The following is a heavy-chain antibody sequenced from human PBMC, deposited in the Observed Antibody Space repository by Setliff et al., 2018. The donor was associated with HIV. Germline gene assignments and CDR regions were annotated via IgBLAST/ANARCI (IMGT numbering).Heavy chain of an antibody. CDR1: GGSLTNHY. CDR2: IYYTGSA. Sequence: PSETLSLTCTVSGGSLTNHYWSWIRQSPGNGLEWFGYIYYTGSASYNPSLKSRVTISVDTSKNQFSLDLTSVTAADTATYYCARDKVGTKILGLSDGFDILGPGAMVTVSS. J-gene: IGHJ3*02. D-gene: IGHD3-3*01. V-gene: IGHV4-59*11. CDR3: ARDKVGTKILGLSDGFDI.